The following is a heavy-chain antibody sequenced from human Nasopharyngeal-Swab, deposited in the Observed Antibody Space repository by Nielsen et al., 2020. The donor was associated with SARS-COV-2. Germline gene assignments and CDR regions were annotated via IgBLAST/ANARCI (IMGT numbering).Heavy chain of an antibody. J-gene: IGHJ6*02. V-gene: IGHV3-48*04. Sequence: GGSLRLSCAASGFTFSSYAMSWVRQAPGKGLEWVSYISSSGSTIYYADSVKGRFTISRDNAKNSLYLQMNSLRAEDTAVYFCARSSDYVWGSYRYHYYYGMDVWGQGTTVTVSS. CDR2: ISSSGSTI. CDR1: GFTFSSYA. CDR3: ARSSDYVWGSYRYHYYYGMDV. D-gene: IGHD3-16*02.